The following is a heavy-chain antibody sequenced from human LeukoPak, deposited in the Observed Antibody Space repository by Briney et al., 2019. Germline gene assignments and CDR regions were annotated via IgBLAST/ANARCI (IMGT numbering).Heavy chain of an antibody. CDR1: GFTFSSYD. CDR2: IRYDGSNR. V-gene: IGHV3-30*02. CDR3: AKDGDSGTYFYYMDV. J-gene: IGHJ6*03. Sequence: PGGSLRLSCAASGFTFSSYDMHWVRQAPGKGLEWVAFIRYDGSNRYYADSVKGRFTISRDNSKNTVYLQMNSLRAEDTAVHYCAKDGDSGTYFYYMDVWGNGTTVTVSS. D-gene: IGHD3-10*01.